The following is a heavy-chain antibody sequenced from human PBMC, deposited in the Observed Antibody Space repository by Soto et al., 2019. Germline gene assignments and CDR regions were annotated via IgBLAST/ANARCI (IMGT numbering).Heavy chain of an antibody. J-gene: IGHJ6*03. D-gene: IGHD2-2*01. CDR2: INPSGGST. CDR1: GYTFTSYY. CDR3: ARTGDIVVVPAAIDYYYYMDV. V-gene: IGHV1-46*03. Sequence: ASVKVSCKASGYTFTSYYMHWVRQAPGQGLEWMGIINPSGGSTSYAQKFQGRVTMTRDTSTSTVYMELSSLRSEDTAVYYCARTGDIVVVPAAIDYYYYMDVWGKGTTVTVSS.